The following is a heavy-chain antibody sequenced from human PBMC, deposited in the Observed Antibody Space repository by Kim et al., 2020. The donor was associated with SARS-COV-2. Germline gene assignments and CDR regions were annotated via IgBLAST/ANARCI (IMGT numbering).Heavy chain of an antibody. Sequence: KGRVTITRDNAKNSLYLQINSRRAEDTAVYYCARDSGYSGYEDPYGMDVWGQGTTVTVSS. D-gene: IGHD5-12*01. J-gene: IGHJ6*02. V-gene: IGHV3-11*06. CDR3: ARDSGYSGYEDPYGMDV.